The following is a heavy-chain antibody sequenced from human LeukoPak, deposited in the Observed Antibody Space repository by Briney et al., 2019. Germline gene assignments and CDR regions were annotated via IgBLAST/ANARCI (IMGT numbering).Heavy chain of an antibody. D-gene: IGHD5-18*01. V-gene: IGHV3-49*03. CDR2: IRSKAYGGTT. Sequence: VQPGGSLRLSCTASGFTFGDYAMSWFRQAPGKGLEWVGFIRSKAYGGTTEYAASVKGRFTISRDDSKSIAYLQMNSLKTEDTAVYYCTRGYTKEDTAMVGLVRYYYYYYGMDVWGQGTTVTVSS. J-gene: IGHJ6*02. CDR1: GFTFGDYA. CDR3: TRGYTKEDTAMVGLVRYYYYYYGMDV.